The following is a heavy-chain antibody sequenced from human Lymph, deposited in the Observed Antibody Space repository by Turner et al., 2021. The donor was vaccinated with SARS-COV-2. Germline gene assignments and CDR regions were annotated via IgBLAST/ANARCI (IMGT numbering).Heavy chain of an antibody. CDR3: ARAAQLTVWFDP. V-gene: IGHV1-8*01. CDR2: MDPNSGNT. D-gene: IGHD3-9*01. J-gene: IGHJ5*02. CDR1: GYTFTRYD. Sequence: QVQLVQSGAEVKKPGASVQVSCMASGYTFTRYDINWVRQATGQGLEWMGWMDPNSGNTGYAQKFQGRVTMTRNTSKSAAYMELSSLRYEDTAVYYCARAAQLTVWFDPWGQGTLVTVSS.